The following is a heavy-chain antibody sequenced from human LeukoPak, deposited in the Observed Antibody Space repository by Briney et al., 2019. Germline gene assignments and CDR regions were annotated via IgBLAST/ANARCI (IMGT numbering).Heavy chain of an antibody. V-gene: IGHV3-7*01. CDR1: GFTFSSFW. CDR3: ARDGGVSGYDLLDY. CDR2: INQDGGEK. D-gene: IGHD5-12*01. Sequence: GGSLRLSCAASGFTFSSFWMTWVRQAPGKGLEWVANINQDGGEKYYVDSVEGRFTISRDNAKNSVYLQMNSLRAEDTAVYYCARDGGVSGYDLLDYWGQGTLVTVSS. J-gene: IGHJ4*02.